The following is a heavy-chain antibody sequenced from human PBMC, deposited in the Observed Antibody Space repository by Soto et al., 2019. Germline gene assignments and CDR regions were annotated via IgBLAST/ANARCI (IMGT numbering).Heavy chain of an antibody. D-gene: IGHD6-6*01. CDR1: GFTFSNYR. CDR3: ARVHLVRTSSYYCGMDV. J-gene: IGHJ6*02. Sequence: GGSLRLSCATSGFTFSNYRMNWVREAPGKGLEWVASISGSGKDTFYRDSVKGRFTISRDNAESSLVLQMNSLTVDDTAVYHCARVHLVRTSSYYCGMDVWGPGTTVTVSS. CDR2: ISGSGKDT. V-gene: IGHV3-21*06.